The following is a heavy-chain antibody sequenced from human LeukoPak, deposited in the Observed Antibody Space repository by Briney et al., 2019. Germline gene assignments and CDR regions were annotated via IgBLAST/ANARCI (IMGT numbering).Heavy chain of an antibody. Sequence: SETLSLTCTVSGGSISNYCWSWIRQPPGKGLEWIGYIYNSGSTNYSPSLKSRVTISVDTSRNQFSLKLNSVTAADTAIYYCARGYSGYDIGGYWGQGTLVTVSS. CDR1: GGSISNYC. CDR3: ARGYSGYDIGGY. D-gene: IGHD5-12*01. CDR2: IYNSGST. V-gene: IGHV4-59*01. J-gene: IGHJ4*02.